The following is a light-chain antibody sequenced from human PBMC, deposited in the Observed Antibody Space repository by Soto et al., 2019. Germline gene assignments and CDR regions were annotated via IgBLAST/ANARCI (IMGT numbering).Light chain of an antibody. CDR2: EVN. CDR3: SSYAGGNNLL. Sequence: QSALTQPASVSGSPGQSITISCTGTSSDVGGYNYVSWYQQHPGKVPKLMICEVNKRPSGVPDRFSGSKSGSTASLTVSGLQAEDEADYYCSSYAGGNNLLFGGGTQLTVL. V-gene: IGLV2-8*01. CDR1: SSDVGGYNY. J-gene: IGLJ2*01.